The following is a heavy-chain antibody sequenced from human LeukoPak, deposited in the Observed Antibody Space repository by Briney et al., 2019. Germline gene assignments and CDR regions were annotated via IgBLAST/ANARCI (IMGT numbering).Heavy chain of an antibody. CDR1: GFTFSSYS. CDR2: ISSSSSYI. J-gene: IGHJ4*02. D-gene: IGHD3-22*01. CDR3: ATYYYDSSGYYSNDY. Sequence: PGGSLRLSCAASGFTFSSYSMNWVRQAPGKGLEWVSSISSSSSYIYYADSVKGRFTISRDNAKNSLYLQMNSLRAEDTAVYYCATYYYDSSGYYSNDYWGQGTLVTVSS. V-gene: IGHV3-21*01.